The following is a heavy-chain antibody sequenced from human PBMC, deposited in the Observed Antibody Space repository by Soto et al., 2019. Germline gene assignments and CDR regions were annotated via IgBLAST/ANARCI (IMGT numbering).Heavy chain of an antibody. CDR1: GFTFSTYA. J-gene: IGHJ4*02. Sequence: EVQLVESGGGLVKPGGSLRLSCATSGFTFSTYAMTWVRQAPGKGLEWDAFISSSGSNIQYADSVEGRFTISRDDAKNSVYLQMDSLGADDTALYYCAREGNYHEYWGQGTLVSVSS. CDR2: ISSSGSNI. V-gene: IGHV3-21*01. CDR3: AREGNYHEY. D-gene: IGHD3-10*01.